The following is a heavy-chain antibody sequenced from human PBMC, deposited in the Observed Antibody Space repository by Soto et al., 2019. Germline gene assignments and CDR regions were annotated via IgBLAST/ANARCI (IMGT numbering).Heavy chain of an antibody. CDR3: ARQSGGTQLYYYGMDV. CDR1: GCSISSSSYY. CDR2: IYYSGST. D-gene: IGHD2-15*01. J-gene: IGHJ6*02. Sequence: QLQLQESGPGLVKPSETLSLTCTVSGCSISSSSYYWGWILQPPGKGLEWIGSIYYSGSTYYNPSLKSRVTISVDTAKNQFSLKLSSVTAADTAVYYCARQSGGTQLYYYGMDVWGQGTTVTVSS. V-gene: IGHV4-39*01.